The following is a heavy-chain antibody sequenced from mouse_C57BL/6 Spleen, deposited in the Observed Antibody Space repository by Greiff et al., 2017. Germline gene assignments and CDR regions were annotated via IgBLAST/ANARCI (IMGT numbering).Heavy chain of an antibody. J-gene: IGHJ4*01. CDR2: IDPSDSYT. Sequence: QVQLQQSGAELVMPGASVKLSCKASGYTFTSYWMHWVKQRPGQGLEWIGEIDPSDSYTNYNQKFKGKSTLTVDKSSSTAYMQLSSLTSEDSAVYYCARAGGKGGALDYWGQGTSLTVSS. CDR1: GYTFTSYW. V-gene: IGHV1-69*01. CDR3: ARAGGKGGALDY.